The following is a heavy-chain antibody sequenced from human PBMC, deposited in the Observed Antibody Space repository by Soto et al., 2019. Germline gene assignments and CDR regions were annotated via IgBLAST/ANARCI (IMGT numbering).Heavy chain of an antibody. CDR2: IYYSGST. CDR3: ARGGYCSGASCAYMGHYYYYGMDV. D-gene: IGHD2-15*01. J-gene: IGHJ6*02. CDR1: GGSISSSNCY. V-gene: IGHV4-39*01. Sequence: PSETLSLTCTVSGGSISSSNCYWGWIRQPPGKGLEWIGSIYYSGSTYYNPSLKSRVTISVDTSKNQFSLKLSSVTAADTAMYYCARGGYCSGASCAYMGHYYYYGMDVWGQGTTVTVSS.